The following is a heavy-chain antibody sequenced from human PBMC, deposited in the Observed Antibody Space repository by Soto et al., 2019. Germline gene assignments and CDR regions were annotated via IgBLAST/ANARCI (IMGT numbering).Heavy chain of an antibody. CDR1: GYTFTGYY. J-gene: IGHJ4*02. D-gene: IGHD3-10*01. V-gene: IGHV1-2*02. Sequence: ASVKVSCKASGYTFTGYYMHWVRQAPGQGLEWMGWINPNSGGTNYAQKFQGRVTMTRDTSIGTAYMELSRLRSDDTAVYYCARDLPVYYYGSGSYGRDWGQGTLVTVSS. CDR2: INPNSGGT. CDR3: ARDLPVYYYGSGSYGRD.